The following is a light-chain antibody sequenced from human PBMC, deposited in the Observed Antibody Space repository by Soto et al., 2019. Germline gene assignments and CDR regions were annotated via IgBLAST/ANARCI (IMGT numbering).Light chain of an antibody. CDR3: SSYTSSSTLNV. CDR2: EVS. CDR1: SSDVGGYNY. Sequence: QSVLTQPASVSGAPGQAVTISCTGTSSDVGGYNYVSWYQQHTGKAPKLMIYEVSNRPSRVSNRFSGSKSGNTASLTISGLQAEDEADYYCSSYTSSSTLNVFGTGTKVTVL. V-gene: IGLV2-14*01. J-gene: IGLJ1*01.